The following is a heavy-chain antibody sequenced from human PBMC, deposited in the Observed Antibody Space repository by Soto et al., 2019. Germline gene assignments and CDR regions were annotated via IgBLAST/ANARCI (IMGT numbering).Heavy chain of an antibody. J-gene: IGHJ4*02. V-gene: IGHV3-9*01. D-gene: IGHD4-17*01. CDR1: GFTFDDYA. CDR3: AKDIDYGDYLGCFDY. CDR2: ISWNSGSI. Sequence: GGSLRLSCAASGFTFDDYAMHWVRQAPGKGLEWVSGISWNSGSIGYADSVKGRFTISRDNAKNSLYLQMNSLRAEDTALYYCAKDIDYGDYLGCFDYWGQGTLVTVSS.